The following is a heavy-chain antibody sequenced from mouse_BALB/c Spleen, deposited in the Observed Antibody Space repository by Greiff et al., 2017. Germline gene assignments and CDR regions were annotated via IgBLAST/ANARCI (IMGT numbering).Heavy chain of an antibody. D-gene: IGHD1-2*01. Sequence: VQLQQSGPELVKPGASVKISCKASGYTFTDYNMHWVKQSHGKSLEWIGYIYPYNGGTGYNQKFKSKATLTVDNSSSTAYMELRSLTSEDSAVYYCARLGLRPGYWGQGTTLTVSS. J-gene: IGHJ2*01. CDR3: ARLGLRPGY. V-gene: IGHV1S29*02. CDR1: GYTFTDYN. CDR2: IYPYNGGT.